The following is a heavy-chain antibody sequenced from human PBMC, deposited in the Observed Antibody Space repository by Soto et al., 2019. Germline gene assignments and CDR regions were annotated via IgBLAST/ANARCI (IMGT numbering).Heavy chain of an antibody. J-gene: IGHJ4*02. Sequence: SETLSLTCAVYGGSFSGYYWSWIRQPPGKGLEWIGEINHSGSTNYNPSLKSRVTISVDTSKNQFSLKLSSVTAADTAVYYCARVLVGPGIAVAGTDYWGQGTLVTVSS. D-gene: IGHD6-19*01. CDR3: ARVLVGPGIAVAGTDY. V-gene: IGHV4-34*01. CDR2: INHSGST. CDR1: GGSFSGYY.